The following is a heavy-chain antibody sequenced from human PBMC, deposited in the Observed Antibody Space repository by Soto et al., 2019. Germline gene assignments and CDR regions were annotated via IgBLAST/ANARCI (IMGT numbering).Heavy chain of an antibody. V-gene: IGHV4-34*01. CDR2: INHSGST. J-gene: IGHJ6*02. CDR1: GGPFRGYS. Sequence: SETLSLTCAVYGGPFRGYSWGWIRQPPGKGLEWIGEINHSGSTNYNPSLKSRVTISVDTSKNQFSLKLSSVTAADTAVYYCARWGITMVRGVGYYYGMDVWGQGTTVT. D-gene: IGHD3-10*01. CDR3: ARWGITMVRGVGYYYGMDV.